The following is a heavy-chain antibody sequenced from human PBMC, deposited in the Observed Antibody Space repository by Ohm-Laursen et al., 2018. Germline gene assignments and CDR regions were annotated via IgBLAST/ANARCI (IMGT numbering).Heavy chain of an antibody. D-gene: IGHD6-6*01. J-gene: IGHJ5*02. Sequence: GSLRLSCAASGFTFSDYYMSWIRQAPGQGLEWVSYISSSGSTIYYADSVKGRFTISRDNAKNSLYLQMNSLRAEDTAVYYCAMGPPEDSSNWFDPWGQGTLVTVSS. V-gene: IGHV3-11*01. CDR1: GFTFSDYY. CDR3: AMGPPEDSSNWFDP. CDR2: ISSSGSTI.